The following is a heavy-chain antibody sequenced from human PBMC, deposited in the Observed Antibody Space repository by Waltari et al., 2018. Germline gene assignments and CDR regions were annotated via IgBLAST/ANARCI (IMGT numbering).Heavy chain of an antibody. CDR1: GFSFMGFA. J-gene: IGHJ4*02. CDR3: AKGSRGYTNYFFDS. Sequence: EVQLLESAGGLVQPGEALRLACAAAGFSFMGFAMAWVRQVPGEGLECVASISGSGATSCYAASVKGRFTIVRDNSRDTVYLQMNSLRVDDSAVYYCAKGSRGYTNYFFDSWGQGTLVSVSS. D-gene: IGHD3-16*02. V-gene: IGHV3-23*01. CDR2: ISGSGATS.